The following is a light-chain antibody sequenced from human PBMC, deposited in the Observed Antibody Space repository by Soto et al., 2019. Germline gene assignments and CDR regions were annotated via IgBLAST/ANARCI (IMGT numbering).Light chain of an antibody. CDR1: QIVFSSSNTKNY. J-gene: IGKJ1*01. CDR3: RQYYTASRA. V-gene: IGKV4-1*01. Sequence: DIVMTQSPDSLAVSLGERATINCKSSQIVFSSSNTKNYFAWYQQKSGQHPKLLISWASTRESGVTDRFSGSVSETDCTLSISSLQDGDVAVYYCRQYYTASRAFGQGTKVEIK. CDR2: WAS.